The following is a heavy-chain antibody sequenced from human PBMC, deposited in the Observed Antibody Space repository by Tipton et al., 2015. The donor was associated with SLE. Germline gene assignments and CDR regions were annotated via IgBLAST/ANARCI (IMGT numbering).Heavy chain of an antibody. CDR1: GYSFTSYW. CDR2: IYPGDSDT. Sequence: VQLVQSGAEVKKPGESLKISCKGSGYSFTSYWIGWVRQMPGKGLEWMGIIYPGDSDTRYSPSFQGQVTTSADKSISTAYLQWSSLKASDTAMYYCARLSRYSSSSLYYYYGMEVWGQGTTVTVSS. J-gene: IGHJ6*02. D-gene: IGHD6-6*01. CDR3: ARLSRYSSSSLYYYYGMEV. V-gene: IGHV5-51*03.